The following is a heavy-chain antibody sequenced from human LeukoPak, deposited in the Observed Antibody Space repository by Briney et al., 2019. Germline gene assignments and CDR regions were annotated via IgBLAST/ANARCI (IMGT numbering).Heavy chain of an antibody. D-gene: IGHD5-18*01. J-gene: IGHJ4*02. CDR3: AREDTEIYYFDY. CDR2: INPKTCAR. CDR1: GYTFTAYY. Sequence: ASVKVSCKASGYTFTAYYMHWVRQAPGQGLELMGWINPKTCARNFAQKFQGRVSMTRDTSISTAYMELRRLRSDDTAMYYCAREDTEIYYFDYWGQGTLVTVST. V-gene: IGHV1-2*02.